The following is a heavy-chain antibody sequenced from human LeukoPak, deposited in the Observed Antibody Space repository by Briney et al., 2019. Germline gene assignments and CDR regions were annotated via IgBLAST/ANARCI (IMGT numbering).Heavy chain of an antibody. CDR3: ARGRYLGYYDFWSGSDKDYYFEY. CDR1: GGTFSGYY. V-gene: IGHV4-34*01. CDR2: INHSGST. J-gene: IGHJ4*02. D-gene: IGHD3-3*01. Sequence: SETLSRTSAGYGGTFSGYYWSWIRQPPGKGLEGMGEINHSGSTNDNPSLKSGDTISVDTSKSQFSLKLSSATAADTAVYYCARGRYLGYYDFWSGSDKDYYFEYWGQGTLVTVSS.